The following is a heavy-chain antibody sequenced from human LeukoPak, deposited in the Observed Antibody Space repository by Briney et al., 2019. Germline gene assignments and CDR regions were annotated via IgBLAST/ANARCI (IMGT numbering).Heavy chain of an antibody. V-gene: IGHV4-34*01. J-gene: IGHJ5*02. D-gene: IGHD6-19*01. CDR3: ARGARIAVAGTDWFDP. CDR1: GGSFSGYY. Sequence: PSGTLSLTCAVYGGSFSGYYWSWIRQPPGKGLEWIGEINHSGSTNYNPSLKSRVTISVDTSKNQFSLKLSSVTAADTAVYYCARGARIAVAGTDWFDPWGQGTLVTVSS. CDR2: INHSGST.